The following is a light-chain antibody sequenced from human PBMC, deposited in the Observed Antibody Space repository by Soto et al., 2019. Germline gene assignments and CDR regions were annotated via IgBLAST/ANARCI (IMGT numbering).Light chain of an antibody. CDR2: DND. V-gene: IGLV1-51*01. Sequence: QPVLTQPPSVSAAPGQQVTISCSGSSSNIGDNYVSWCQHLPGTAPKLVVYDNDRRPSGIPGRFSGSKSGTSATLVITGLQTGDEADYYCGTWDDRLDGNYVFGTGTKLTVL. J-gene: IGLJ1*01. CDR1: SSNIGDNY. CDR3: GTWDDRLDGNYV.